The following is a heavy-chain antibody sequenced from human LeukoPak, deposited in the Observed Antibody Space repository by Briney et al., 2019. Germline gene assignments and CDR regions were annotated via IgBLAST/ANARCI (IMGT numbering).Heavy chain of an antibody. CDR2: ISSSSSTI. CDR3: ARSSSSSWAEFYYCYYGMDV. CDR1: GFTFSSYS. D-gene: IGHD6-13*01. V-gene: IGHV3-48*01. J-gene: IGHJ6*02. Sequence: GGSLRLSCAASGFTFSSYSMNWVRQAPGKGLEWVSYISSSSSTIYYADSVKGRFTISRDNAKNSLYLQMNSLRAEDTAVYYCARSSSSSWAEFYYCYYGMDVWGQGTTVTVSS.